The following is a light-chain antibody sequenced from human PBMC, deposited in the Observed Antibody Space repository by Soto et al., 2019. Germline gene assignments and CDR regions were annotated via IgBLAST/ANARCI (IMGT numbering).Light chain of an antibody. Sequence: EIVMTQSPATLSVSPGERATLSCRASQSVGSNLAWYQQKRGQAPRLLIYDASTRSTGIPARFSGSGSGTEFSLTISSLQTEDFAVYYCQHYNYWPPWTFGQGTKVEI. V-gene: IGKV3-15*01. J-gene: IGKJ1*01. CDR3: QHYNYWPPWT. CDR1: QSVGSN. CDR2: DAS.